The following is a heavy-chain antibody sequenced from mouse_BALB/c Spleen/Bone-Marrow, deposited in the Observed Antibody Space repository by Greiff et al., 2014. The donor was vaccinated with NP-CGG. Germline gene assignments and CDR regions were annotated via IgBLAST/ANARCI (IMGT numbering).Heavy chain of an antibody. V-gene: IGHV1S81*02. Sequence: QVQLQQSGAELVKPGASVKLSCKASGYTFTSHWMHWVKQRPGQGLEWIGEINPSNGRSIYNEKFKSKATLTVDKSSSTAYMQLSSLTSEDSAVYYCARRGNYGAMDYWGQGTSVTVSS. CDR3: ARRGNYGAMDY. CDR2: INPSNGRS. D-gene: IGHD2-1*01. J-gene: IGHJ4*01. CDR1: GYTFTSHW.